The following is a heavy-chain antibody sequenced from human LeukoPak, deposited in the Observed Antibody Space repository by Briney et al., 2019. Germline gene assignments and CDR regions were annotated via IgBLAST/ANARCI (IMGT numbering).Heavy chain of an antibody. J-gene: IGHJ5*02. CDR1: GGSFSGYY. Sequence: SETLSLTCAVYGGSFSGYYWSWIRQPPGKGLEWIGEINHSGSTNYNPSLKSRVTISVDTSKNQFSLKLSSVTAADTAVYYCARGSAVDIVATILPRNWFDPWGQGTLVTVSS. D-gene: IGHD5-12*01. CDR3: ARGSAVDIVATILPRNWFDP. V-gene: IGHV4-34*01. CDR2: INHSGST.